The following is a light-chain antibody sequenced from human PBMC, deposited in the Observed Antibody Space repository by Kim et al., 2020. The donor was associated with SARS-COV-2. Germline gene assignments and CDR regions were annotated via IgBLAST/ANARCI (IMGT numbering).Light chain of an antibody. CDR3: QQYGSSPCT. J-gene: IGKJ2*02. Sequence: WYPGETATLSCGASQSVASNYLAWYQQKPGQAPRLLIFDASTRATGISDRFSGSGSGTDFTLTISRLEPEDFAVYYCQQYGSSPCTFGQGTKLEI. CDR2: DAS. V-gene: IGKV3-20*01. CDR1: QSVASNY.